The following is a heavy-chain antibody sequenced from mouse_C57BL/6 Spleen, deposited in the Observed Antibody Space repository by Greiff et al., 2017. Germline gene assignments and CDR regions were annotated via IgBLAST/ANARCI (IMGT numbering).Heavy chain of an antibody. D-gene: IGHD3-2*02. CDR3: ARAQATFYAMDY. Sequence: QVQLQQPGAELVRPGSSVKLSCKASGYTFTSYWMDWVKQRPGQGLEWIGNIYPSDSETHYNQKFKDKATLTVDKSSSTAYRQLSSLTSEDSAVYDCARAQATFYAMDYWGQGTSVTVSS. J-gene: IGHJ4*01. V-gene: IGHV1-61*01. CDR1: GYTFTSYW. CDR2: IYPSDSET.